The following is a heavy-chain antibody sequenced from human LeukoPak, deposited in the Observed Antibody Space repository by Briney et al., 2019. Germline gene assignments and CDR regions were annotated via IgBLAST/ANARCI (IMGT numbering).Heavy chain of an antibody. V-gene: IGHV3-23*01. J-gene: IGHJ6*02. CDR2: ISGSGGST. Sequence: QSGGSLRLSCAASGFTFSSYAMSWVRQAPGKGLEWVSAISGSGGSTYYADSVKGRFTISRDNSKNTLYLQMNSLRAEDTAVYYCAKDDLLWFGELSLLAGGYYYYGMDVWGQGTTVTVSS. CDR1: GFTFSSYA. CDR3: AKDDLLWFGELSLLAGGYYYYGMDV. D-gene: IGHD3-10*01.